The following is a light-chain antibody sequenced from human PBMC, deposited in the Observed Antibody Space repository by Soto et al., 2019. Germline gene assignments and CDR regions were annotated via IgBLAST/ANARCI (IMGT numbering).Light chain of an antibody. CDR1: QSISSW. V-gene: IGKV1-5*03. CDR3: QQYNSYWT. CDR2: KAS. Sequence: DIQMTQSPSTLSASVGDRVTITCRTSQSISSWLAWYQQKPGKAPKLLLYKASSLASGVPSRFSGSGSGAEFTLTISSLRPDDFATYYCQQYNSYWTFGQGTKVEIK. J-gene: IGKJ1*01.